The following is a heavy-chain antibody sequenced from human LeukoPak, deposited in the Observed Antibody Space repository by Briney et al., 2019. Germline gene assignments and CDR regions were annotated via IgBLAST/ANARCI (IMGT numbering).Heavy chain of an antibody. CDR1: GFTFSSYG. Sequence: GGSLRLSCAASGFTFSSYGMHWVRQAPGKGLEWVAFIRYDGSNKYYADPVKGRFTISRDNSKNTLYLQMNSLRAEDTAVYYCAKVELQIPAAMLGIDYWGQGTLVTVSS. CDR3: AKVELQIPAAMLGIDY. J-gene: IGHJ4*02. V-gene: IGHV3-30*02. D-gene: IGHD2-2*01. CDR2: IRYDGSNK.